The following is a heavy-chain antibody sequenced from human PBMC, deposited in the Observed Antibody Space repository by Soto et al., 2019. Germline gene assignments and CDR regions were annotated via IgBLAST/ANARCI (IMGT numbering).Heavy chain of an antibody. CDR2: ISSSSSYI. CDR1: ELSFSNWR. CDR3: ASWGLDYGDYPNAFDV. V-gene: IGHV3-21*01. D-gene: IGHD4-17*01. J-gene: IGHJ3*01. Sequence: PGGSRRLACAASELSFSNWRMNWVRQAPGKGLEWVSSISSSSSYIYYADSVKGRFTISRDNAKNSLYLQMNSLRAEDTAVYYCASWGLDYGDYPNAFDVWGQGTMVTVSS.